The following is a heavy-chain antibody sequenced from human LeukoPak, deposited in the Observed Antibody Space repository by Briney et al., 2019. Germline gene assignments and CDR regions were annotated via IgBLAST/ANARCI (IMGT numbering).Heavy chain of an antibody. Sequence: SETLSLTCTVSGGSVSSGSYYWSWIRQPAGKGLEWIGRIYTSGSTNYNPSLKSRVTISVDTSKNQFSLKLSSVTAADTAVYYCAREDYSNYWFDPWGQGTLVTVSS. V-gene: IGHV4-61*02. CDR1: GGSVSSGSYY. D-gene: IGHD4-11*01. CDR2: IYTSGST. J-gene: IGHJ5*02. CDR3: AREDYSNYWFDP.